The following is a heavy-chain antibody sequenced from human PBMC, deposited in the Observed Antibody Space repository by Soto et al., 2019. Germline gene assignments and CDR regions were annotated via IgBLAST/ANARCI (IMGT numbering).Heavy chain of an antibody. CDR1: GGSISSGGYY. Sequence: QVQLQESGPGLVKPSQTLSLTCTVSGGSISSGGYYWSWIRQHPGKGLEWIGYIYYSGSTYYHPSLKSRITISIATSKNQFSLKLSSVTAADTAVYFCARSEDINYYYYMDVWGKGTTVTVSS. D-gene: IGHD2-15*01. J-gene: IGHJ6*03. CDR2: IYYSGST. CDR3: ARSEDINYYYYMDV. V-gene: IGHV4-31*03.